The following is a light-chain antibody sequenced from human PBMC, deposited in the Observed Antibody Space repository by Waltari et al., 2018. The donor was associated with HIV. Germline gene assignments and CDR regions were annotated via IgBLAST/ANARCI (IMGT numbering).Light chain of an antibody. CDR3: QQSYGLPYT. Sequence: DIQMTQSPTSLSASLADTAPINCRASQHLGFNVNWYQYKPGTAPRLLIAATSNLQSGVPSRFSGSGFGTRFSFTISGPQADDFAQYFCQQSYGLPYTFGQGTRV. CDR2: ATS. V-gene: IGKV1-39*01. CDR1: QHLGFN. J-gene: IGKJ2*01.